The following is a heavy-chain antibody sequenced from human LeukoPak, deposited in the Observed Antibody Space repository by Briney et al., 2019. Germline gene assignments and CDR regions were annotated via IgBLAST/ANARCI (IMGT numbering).Heavy chain of an antibody. CDR3: ARGWLQPYWYFDL. Sequence: ASVTVSCTASGYTFSNYGISWVRQAPGQGLEWMGWISPYNGNTDYAQKLQGRVTMTTDTSTTTGYMELRSLRSDDTAVYYCARGWLQPYWYFDLWGRGTVVTVSS. J-gene: IGHJ2*01. D-gene: IGHD5-24*01. V-gene: IGHV1-18*01. CDR2: ISPYNGNT. CDR1: GYTFSNYG.